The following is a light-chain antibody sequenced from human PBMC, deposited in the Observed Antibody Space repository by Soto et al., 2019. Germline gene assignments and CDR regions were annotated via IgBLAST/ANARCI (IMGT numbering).Light chain of an antibody. CDR2: EVS. V-gene: IGLV2-8*01. J-gene: IGLJ2*01. CDR1: SSDVGGYNY. CDR3: SSYTVTTTLVV. Sequence: QSALTQPPSASGSPGQSVTISCTGTSSDVGGYNYVSWYQQHPGKAPKLMIYEVSKRPSGVPDRFSGSKSDNTASLTVSGLQAEDEASYYCSSYTVTTTLVVFGGGTKLTVL.